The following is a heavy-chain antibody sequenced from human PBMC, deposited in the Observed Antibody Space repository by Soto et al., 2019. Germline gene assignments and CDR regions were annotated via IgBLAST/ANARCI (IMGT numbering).Heavy chain of an antibody. D-gene: IGHD2-21*01. CDR1: RAFINSVGFY. Sequence: TLSITCTFSRAFINSVGFYYIWIRQPPGKGLEWLGYIFHSGSTLYTPSLRGRLTLSADTSRNQLSLHLTSVTAADTAVYYCVRGGIAGHWFDPWGQGILVTVSS. CDR2: IFHSGST. J-gene: IGHJ5*02. V-gene: IGHV4-31*03. CDR3: VRGGIAGHWFDP.